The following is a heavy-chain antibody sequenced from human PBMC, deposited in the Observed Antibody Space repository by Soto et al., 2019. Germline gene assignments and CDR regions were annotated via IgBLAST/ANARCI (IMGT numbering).Heavy chain of an antibody. D-gene: IGHD2-2*02. J-gene: IGHJ6*02. CDR1: GGTFSSYA. CDR3: ARGTGYCSSTSCYTVYYYGMDV. CDR2: IIPIFGTA. V-gene: IGHV1-69*06. Sequence: GASVQVSCQASGGTFSSYAISWVRQAPGQGLEWMGGIIPIFGTANYAQKFQGRVTITADKSTSTAYMELSSLRSEDTAVYYCARGTGYCSSTSCYTVYYYGMDVWGQGTTVTVSS.